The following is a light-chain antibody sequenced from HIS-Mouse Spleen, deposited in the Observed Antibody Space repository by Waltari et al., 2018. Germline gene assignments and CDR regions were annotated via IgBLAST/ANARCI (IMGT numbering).Light chain of an antibody. Sequence: DIVMTQSPLSLPVTPGEPASISCRSSQSLLHSNGYNYLDWYLQKPGQSPQLLIYLGSNRASGVPDRFSGSGSGTDFTLKISRVEAEDVGVYYCMQALQTXSTFGGGTKVEIK. V-gene: IGKV2-28*01. CDR1: QSLLHSNGYNY. J-gene: IGKJ4*01. CDR3: MQALQTXST. CDR2: LGS.